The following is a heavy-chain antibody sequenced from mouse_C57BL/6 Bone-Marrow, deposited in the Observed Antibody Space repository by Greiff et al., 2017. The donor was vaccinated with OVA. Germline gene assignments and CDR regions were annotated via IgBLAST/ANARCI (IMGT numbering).Heavy chain of an antibody. CDR1: GYTFTSYW. V-gene: IGHV1-61*01. CDR2: IYPSDSET. CDR3: ARWGGPDY. J-gene: IGHJ2*01. Sequence: QVQLKQPGAELVRPGSSVKLSCKASGYTFTSYWMDWVKQRPGQGLEWIGNIYPSDSETHYNQKFKDKATLTVDKSSSTAYMQLSSLTSEDSAVYYCARWGGPDYWGQGTTLTVSS. D-gene: IGHD3-3*01.